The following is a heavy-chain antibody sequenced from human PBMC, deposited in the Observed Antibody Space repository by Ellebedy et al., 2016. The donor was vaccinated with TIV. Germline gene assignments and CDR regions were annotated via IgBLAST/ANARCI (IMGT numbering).Heavy chain of an antibody. V-gene: IGHV4-30-2*01. CDR2: IYHSGST. CDR3: ARDNIYGDHNWFDP. Sequence: SETLSLTXTVSGGSISSGGYSWSWIRQPPGKGLEWIGYIYHSGSTYYNPSLKSRVTISVDRSKNQFSLKLSSVTAADTAVYYCARDNIYGDHNWFDPWGQGTLVTVSS. J-gene: IGHJ5*02. CDR1: GGSISSGGYS. D-gene: IGHD4-17*01.